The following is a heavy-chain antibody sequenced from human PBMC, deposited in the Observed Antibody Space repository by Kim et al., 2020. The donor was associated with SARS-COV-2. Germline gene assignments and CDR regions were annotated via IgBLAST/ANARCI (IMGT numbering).Heavy chain of an antibody. CDR3: AILLVGATLLPYAFDI. CDR2: IIPILGIA. J-gene: IGHJ3*02. Sequence: SVKVSCKASGGTFSSYTISWVRQAPGQGLEWMGRIIPILGIANYAQKFQGRVTITADKSTSTAYMELSSLRSEDTAVYYCAILLVGATLLPYAFDIWGQGTMVTVSS. V-gene: IGHV1-69*02. CDR1: GGTFSSYT. D-gene: IGHD1-26*01.